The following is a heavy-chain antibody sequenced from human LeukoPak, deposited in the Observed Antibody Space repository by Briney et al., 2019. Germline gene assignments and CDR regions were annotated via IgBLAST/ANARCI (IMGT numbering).Heavy chain of an antibody. CDR2: IIPILGIA. V-gene: IGHV1-69*04. J-gene: IGHJ4*02. D-gene: IGHD5-24*01. CDR1: GGTFSSYA. Sequence: PVKVSCKASGGTFSSYAISWVRQAPGQGLEWMGRIIPILGIANYAQKFQGRVTITADKSTSTAYMELSSLRSEDTAVYYCARGPATIRGGRFDYWGQGTLVTVSS. CDR3: ARGPATIRGGRFDY.